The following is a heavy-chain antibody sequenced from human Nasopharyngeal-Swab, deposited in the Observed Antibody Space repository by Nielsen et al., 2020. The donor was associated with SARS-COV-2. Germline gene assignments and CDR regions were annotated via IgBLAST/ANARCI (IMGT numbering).Heavy chain of an antibody. D-gene: IGHD4-17*01. V-gene: IGHV4-34*01. CDR3: ARGGGVTTLYYYGMDV. J-gene: IGHJ6*02. CDR2: INHSGST. CDR1: GGSFSGYY. Sequence: SETLSLTCAVYGGSFSGYYWSWIRQPPGKGLEWIGEINHSGSTNYNPSLKSRVTISVDKSKNQFPLKLSSVTAADTAVYYCARGGGVTTLYYYGMDVWGQGTTVTVSS.